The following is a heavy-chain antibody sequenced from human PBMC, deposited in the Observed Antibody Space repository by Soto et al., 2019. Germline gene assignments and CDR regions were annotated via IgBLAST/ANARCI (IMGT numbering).Heavy chain of an antibody. J-gene: IGHJ4*02. V-gene: IGHV4-59*08. D-gene: IGHD4-17*01. CDR1: CGSISSYY. CDR3: ARRYGYYFDY. CDR2: IYYSGST. Sequence: SETLSVTCAVSCGSISSYYWSWIRQPPGKGLEWIGYIYYSGSTNYNPSLKSRVTISVDTSKNQLSLKLSSVTAADTAVYYCARRYGYYFDYWGQGTLVTVSS.